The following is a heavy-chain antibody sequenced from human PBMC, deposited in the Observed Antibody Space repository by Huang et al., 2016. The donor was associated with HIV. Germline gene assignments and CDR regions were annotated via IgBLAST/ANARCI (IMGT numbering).Heavy chain of an antibody. J-gene: IGHJ4*02. CDR2: IYSGGTT. CDR3: AKEGDTGAALGY. CDR1: GFTVSTNY. D-gene: IGHD2-8*02. V-gene: IGHV3-53*01. Sequence: LRLSCAASGFTVSTNYMTWVRPAPGKGLEWVSLIYSGGTTYYADSVKGRFTNPRDDSENTLYLHMTSLRAGDTAVYYCAKEGDTGAALGYWGQGTLVTVS.